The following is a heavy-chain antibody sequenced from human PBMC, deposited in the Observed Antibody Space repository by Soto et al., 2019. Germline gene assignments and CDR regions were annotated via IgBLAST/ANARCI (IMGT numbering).Heavy chain of an antibody. V-gene: IGHV5-51*01. J-gene: IGHJ6*02. CDR2: IYPGDSDT. CDR1: GYSFTSYW. Sequence: GESLKISCKGSGYSFTSYWIGWVRQMPGKGLEWMGIIYPGDSDTRYSPSFQGQVTISADKSNSTAYLQRSSLKASDTAMYYCARGGDVDTAMVYYYYGMDVWGQGTTVTVSS. D-gene: IGHD5-18*01. CDR3: ARGGDVDTAMVYYYYGMDV.